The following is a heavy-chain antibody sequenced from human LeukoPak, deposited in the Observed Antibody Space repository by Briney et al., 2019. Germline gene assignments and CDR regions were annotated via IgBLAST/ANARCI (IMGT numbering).Heavy chain of an antibody. V-gene: IGHV3-48*01. D-gene: IGHD3-9*01. J-gene: IGHJ5*02. Sequence: GGSLRLSCSASALTFSSYSMKWGRQPPGKGREWVSSISSSSTTIYYAASVKGRFTISRANAKNSLYLQMNSLRAEDTAVESCARALRYFDWLHTAPEYNWFDPWGKGTLVTVSS. CDR2: ISSSSTTI. CDR3: ARALRYFDWLHTAPEYNWFDP. CDR1: ALTFSSYS.